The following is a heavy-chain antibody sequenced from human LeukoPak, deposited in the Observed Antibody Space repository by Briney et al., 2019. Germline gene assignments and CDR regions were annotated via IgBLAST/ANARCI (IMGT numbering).Heavy chain of an antibody. J-gene: IGHJ4*02. CDR2: IYPGDSDT. V-gene: IGHV5-51*01. Sequence: GQSLKISCKTSGYIFTNHWIGWVRQMPGKGLEWMGVIYPGDSDTRYSPSFQGQVTISADKSISTAYLQWSSLKASDTAMYYCARLCIGSFDDWGQGILVTVSS. D-gene: IGHD1-26*01. CDR1: GYIFTNHW. CDR3: ARLCIGSFDD.